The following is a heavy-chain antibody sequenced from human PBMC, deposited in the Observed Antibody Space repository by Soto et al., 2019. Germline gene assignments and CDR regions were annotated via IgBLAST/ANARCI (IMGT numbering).Heavy chain of an antibody. J-gene: IGHJ6*02. V-gene: IGHV3-23*01. D-gene: IGHD3-10*01. CDR2: ISGSGGST. Sequence: GESLKISCAASGFTFSSYAMSWVRQAPGKGLEWVSAISGSGGSTYYADSVKGRFTISRDNSKNTLYLQMNSLRAEDTAVYYCARGSMVRGTRMLYYYYGMDVWGQGTTVTVSS. CDR1: GFTFSSYA. CDR3: ARGSMVRGTRMLYYYYGMDV.